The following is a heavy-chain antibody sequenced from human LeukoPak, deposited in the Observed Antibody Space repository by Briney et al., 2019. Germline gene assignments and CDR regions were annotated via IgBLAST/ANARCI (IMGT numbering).Heavy chain of an antibody. Sequence: EGSLRLSCAASGFTFSNYWMHWVCQAPGRGLLWVSRINNDGNSTSFADSVKGRFAISRDNAQSTLFLQMNSLRAEDTAVYYCARGGVHGYNFYYYMDVWGKGTTVTVSS. CDR2: INNDGNST. CDR1: GFTFSNYW. D-gene: IGHD2-8*01. J-gene: IGHJ6*03. V-gene: IGHV3-74*01. CDR3: ARGGVHGYNFYYYMDV.